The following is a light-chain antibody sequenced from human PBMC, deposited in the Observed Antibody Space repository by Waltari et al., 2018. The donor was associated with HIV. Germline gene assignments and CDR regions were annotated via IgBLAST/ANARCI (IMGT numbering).Light chain of an antibody. V-gene: IGLV1-47*01. CDR1: DPNVGSPY. J-gene: IGLJ2*01. CDR2: KNN. Sequence: QAVLTQTPSASASPGPKITISCSASDPNVGSPYVSWYHQFPGRAPKLLLYKNNQRSSGVPDRFSGSKSGTSASLTISGLRSEDEGTYFCGAWDDNLRGLFGAGTKLTVL. CDR3: GAWDDNLRGL.